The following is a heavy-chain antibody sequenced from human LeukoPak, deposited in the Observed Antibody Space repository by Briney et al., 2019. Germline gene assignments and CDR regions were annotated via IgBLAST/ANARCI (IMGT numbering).Heavy chain of an antibody. J-gene: IGHJ5*02. D-gene: IGHD2-2*01. Sequence: SETLSLTCAVYGGSFSSYYWCGIRQPPGKGLEWIGYIYYSGSTNYNPSLKSRVAISADTSKNQFSLKLSSVTAADTAVYYCASHVVPAVGWFDPWGQGTLV. CDR1: GGSFSSYY. V-gene: IGHV4-59*08. CDR2: IYYSGST. CDR3: ASHVVPAVGWFDP.